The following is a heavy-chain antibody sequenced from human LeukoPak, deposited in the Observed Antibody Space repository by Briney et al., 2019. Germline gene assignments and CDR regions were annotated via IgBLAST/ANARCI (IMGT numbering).Heavy chain of an antibody. D-gene: IGHD2-2*01. CDR3: ARDVVPAANYWYFDL. CDR1: GFTFSSYA. J-gene: IGHJ2*01. Sequence: GRSLGLSCAASGFTFSSYAMHWVRQAPGKGLEWVAVISYDGSNKYYADSVKGRFTISRDNSKNTLYLQMNSLRAEDTAVYYCARDVVPAANYWYFDLWGRGTLVTVSS. V-gene: IGHV3-30-3*01. CDR2: ISYDGSNK.